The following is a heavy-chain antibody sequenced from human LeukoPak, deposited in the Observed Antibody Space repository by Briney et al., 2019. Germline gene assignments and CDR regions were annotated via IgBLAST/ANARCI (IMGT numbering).Heavy chain of an antibody. CDR3: ARESEDDSSGYYYLSL. D-gene: IGHD3-22*01. Sequence: ASVKVSCKASGYTFTSYYMHWVRQAPGQGLEWIGIINPSGGSTSYAQKFQGRVTMTRDTSTSTVYMELSSLRSEDTAVYYCARESEDDSSGYYYLSLWGQGTLVTVSS. V-gene: IGHV1-46*01. CDR2: INPSGGST. CDR1: GYTFTSYY. J-gene: IGHJ4*02.